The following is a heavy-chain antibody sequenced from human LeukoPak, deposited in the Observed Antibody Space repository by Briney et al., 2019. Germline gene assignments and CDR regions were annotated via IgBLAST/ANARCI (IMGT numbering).Heavy chain of an antibody. J-gene: IGHJ4*02. CDR2: ISSSSSYI. Sequence: GGSLRLSCAASGFTFSSYTMNWVRQAPGKGLEWVSSISSSSSYIYYADSVKGRFTISRDNAKNSLYLQMNSLRAEDTAVYYCAKDRAKYSGSYYDYWGQGTLVTVSS. V-gene: IGHV3-21*04. CDR3: AKDRAKYSGSYYDY. D-gene: IGHD1-26*01. CDR1: GFTFSSYT.